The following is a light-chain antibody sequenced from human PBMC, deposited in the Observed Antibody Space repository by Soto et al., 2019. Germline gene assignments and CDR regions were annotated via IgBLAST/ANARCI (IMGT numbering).Light chain of an antibody. V-gene: IGLV1-44*01. CDR3: AAWDDSLNGYV. CDR2: SNN. Sequence: QSVLTQPPSASGTPGQRVTISCSGSSSNIGSNTVNWYQQLPGTAPKLLIYSNNQRPSGVPDRFSGSKSGTSASLAISGLQSEDESDYYGAAWDDSLNGYVLGTGTNVA. J-gene: IGLJ1*01. CDR1: SSNIGSNT.